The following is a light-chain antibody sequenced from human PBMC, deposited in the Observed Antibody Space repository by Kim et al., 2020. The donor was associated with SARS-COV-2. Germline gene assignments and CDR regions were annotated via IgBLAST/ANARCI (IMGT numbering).Light chain of an antibody. CDR1: SSNIGSNY. Sequence: RVTNSGSGSSSNIGSNYVYWYQQLPGTAPKLLIYRNNQRPSGVPDRFSGSKSGTSASLAISGLRSEDEADYYCAAWDDSLSGSWVFGGGTQLTVL. CDR3: AAWDDSLSGSWV. J-gene: IGLJ3*02. V-gene: IGLV1-47*01. CDR2: RNN.